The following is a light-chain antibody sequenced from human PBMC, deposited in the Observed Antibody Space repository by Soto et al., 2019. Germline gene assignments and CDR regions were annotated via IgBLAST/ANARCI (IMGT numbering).Light chain of an antibody. Sequence: EIVMTQSPATLSVSPGERVTLHCRASQSVTSNLAWYQHKPGQSPRLLIYRASARATGVPDRFSGSGSGTEFTLTIRSLQSEDFAVYYCQQYNNWPPITFGQGTRREIK. V-gene: IGKV3-15*01. CDR3: QQYNNWPPIT. CDR2: RAS. CDR1: QSVTSN. J-gene: IGKJ5*01.